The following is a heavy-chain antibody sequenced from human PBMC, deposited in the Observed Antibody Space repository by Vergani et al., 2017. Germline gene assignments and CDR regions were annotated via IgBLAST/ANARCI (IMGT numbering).Heavy chain of an antibody. CDR2: ISGSGGST. J-gene: IGHJ6*02. D-gene: IGHD2-21*02. Sequence: EVQLLESGGGLVQPGGSLRLSCAASGFTFSSYAMSWVRQAPGKGLEWVSAISGSGGSTYYADSVKGRFTISRDNSKNTMYLQMNSLRAEDTAVYYCAKVGCYCGGDCYYWSLGMDVWGQGTTVTVSS. V-gene: IGHV3-23*01. CDR1: GFTFSSYA. CDR3: AKVGCYCGGDCYYWSLGMDV.